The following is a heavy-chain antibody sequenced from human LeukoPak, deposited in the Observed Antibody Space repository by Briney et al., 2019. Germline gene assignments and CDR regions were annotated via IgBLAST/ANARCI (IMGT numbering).Heavy chain of an antibody. D-gene: IGHD3-10*01. CDR2: MNPNSGNT. V-gene: IGHV1-8*01. J-gene: IGHJ5*02. CDR1: GYTFTSYD. Sequence: ASVKVSCKASGYTFTSYDINWVRQATGQGLEWMGWMNPNSGNTGYAQKFQGRVTMTRNTSISTAYMELSSLRSEDTVVYYCARGPERSRYGSGSSWFDPWGQGTLVTVSS. CDR3: ARGPERSRYGSGSSWFDP.